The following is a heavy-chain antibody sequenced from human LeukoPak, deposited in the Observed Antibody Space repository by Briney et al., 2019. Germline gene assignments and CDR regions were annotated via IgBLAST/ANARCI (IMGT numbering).Heavy chain of an antibody. CDR1: GGSTSSGDYY. CDR2: IYYSGST. V-gene: IGHV4-30-4*01. J-gene: IGHJ4*02. CDR3: ARVAVTSIDY. Sequence: SETLSLTCTVSGGSTSSGDYYWSWIRQPPGKGLEWIGYIYYSGSTYYNPSLKSRVTISVDTSKNQFSLKLSSVTAADTAVYYCARVAVTSIDYWGQGTLVTVSS. D-gene: IGHD3-3*01.